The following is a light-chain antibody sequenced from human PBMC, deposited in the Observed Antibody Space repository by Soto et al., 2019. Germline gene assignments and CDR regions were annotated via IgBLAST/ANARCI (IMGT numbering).Light chain of an antibody. CDR3: QQYGSSPST. V-gene: IGKV3-20*01. Sequence: EIVLTQSPGTLSLSPGERATLSCRASQRVSSSYLAWYQRKVGQAPRLLIYGASSRATGIPDKFSGSGSGTDFTLTISRLEPEDFAVYYCQQYGSSPSTFGGGTKVDI. CDR1: QRVSSSY. J-gene: IGKJ4*01. CDR2: GAS.